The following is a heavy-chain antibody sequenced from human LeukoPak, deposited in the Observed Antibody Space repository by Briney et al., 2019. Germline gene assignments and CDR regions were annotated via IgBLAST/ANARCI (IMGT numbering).Heavy chain of an antibody. V-gene: IGHV1-2*02. D-gene: IGHD1-26*01. CDR2: INPNSGGT. CDR3: ARGRRGNSGSYGY. CDR1: GYTFAGYY. Sequence: ASVRVSCKASGYTFAGYYMHWVRQAPGQGLEWMGWINPNSGGTNYAQKLQGRVTMTRDTSISTAYMELSRLRSDDTAVYYCARGRRGNSGSYGYWGQGNLVTVSS. J-gene: IGHJ4*02.